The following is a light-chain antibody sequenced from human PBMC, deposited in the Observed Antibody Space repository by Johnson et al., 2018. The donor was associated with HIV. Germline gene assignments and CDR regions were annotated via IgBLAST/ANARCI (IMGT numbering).Light chain of an antibody. CDR1: SSNIENYF. V-gene: IGLV1-51*02. CDR2: EDY. CDR3: GVWDASLSPHYV. Sequence: QSVLTQPPSVSAAPGQRVNISCSGHSSNIENYFVSWYQQLPGAAPRLLIYEDYKRPSGIPDRFSGSKSGASATLAITGLQTGDEADYYCGVWDASLSPHYVFGTGTTITVL. J-gene: IGLJ1*01.